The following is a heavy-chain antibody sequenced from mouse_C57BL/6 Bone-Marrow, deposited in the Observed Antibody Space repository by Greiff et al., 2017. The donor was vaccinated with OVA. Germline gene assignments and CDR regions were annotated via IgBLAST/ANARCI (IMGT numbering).Heavy chain of an antibody. CDR3: ARRGYYYYFDC. CDR1: GYTFTSYW. Sequence: QVQLQQPGAELVRPGSSVKLSCKASGYTFTSYWMHWVKQRPIQGLEWIGNIDPSDSENHYNQKFQDKATLTVDKSSSTAYVQLSSLTSEDSAVYYCARRGYYYYFDCWSQGTTLTVSS. J-gene: IGHJ2*01. D-gene: IGHD1-1*01. V-gene: IGHV1-52*01. CDR2: IDPSDSEN.